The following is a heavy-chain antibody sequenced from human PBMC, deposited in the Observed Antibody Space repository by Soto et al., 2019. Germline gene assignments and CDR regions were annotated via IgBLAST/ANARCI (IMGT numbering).Heavy chain of an antibody. CDR1: GFVFSDFQ. CDR3: AREAHDSSGYYFSPNDAFDI. J-gene: IGHJ3*02. D-gene: IGHD3-22*01. CDR2: IYSGGST. Sequence: GGSLRLSCAASGFVFSDFQFNWVRQAPGGGLEWVSVIYSGGSTYYADSVKGRFTNSRDNSKNTLYLQMNSLRAEDTAVYYCAREAHDSSGYYFSPNDAFDIWGKGTMVTVSS. V-gene: IGHV3-53*01.